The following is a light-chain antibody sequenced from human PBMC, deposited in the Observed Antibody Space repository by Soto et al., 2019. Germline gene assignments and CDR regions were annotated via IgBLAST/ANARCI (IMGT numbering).Light chain of an antibody. V-gene: IGKV3-20*01. CDR2: GAS. J-gene: IGKJ3*01. Sequence: EIVLTQSPGTLSLSPGEGASLSCRASQSLISSYTAWYQQKPGQAPRLLIFGASSRATGIPDRFSGSGSGTDFTLTISRLEPEDFAVYYCQHYGSSVLTFGPGT. CDR3: QHYGSSVLT. CDR1: QSLISSY.